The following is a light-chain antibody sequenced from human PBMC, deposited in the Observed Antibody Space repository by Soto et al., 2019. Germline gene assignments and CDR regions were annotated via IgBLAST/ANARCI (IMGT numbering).Light chain of an antibody. CDR1: QSVSSD. CDR3: QQYNNWHLT. V-gene: IGKV3-15*01. CDR2: GAS. Sequence: IVMTQSPATLSVSPGERASLSCRASQSVSSDLAWYEQKPGQAPRLLIYGASTRATGIPARFSGSGSGTEFTLTISSLQSEDFAVYYCQQYNNWHLTFGGGTKVDIK. J-gene: IGKJ4*01.